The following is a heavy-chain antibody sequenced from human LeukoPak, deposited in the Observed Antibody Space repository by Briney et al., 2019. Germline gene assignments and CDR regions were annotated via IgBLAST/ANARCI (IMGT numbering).Heavy chain of an antibody. Sequence: GGSLRLSCAASGFTFSSYAMSWVPQAPGKGLEWVSAISGSGGSTYYADSVKGRFTISRDNSKNTLYLQMNSLRAEDTAVYYCAKDGLPAYYDSSGYLDYWGQGTLVTVSS. V-gene: IGHV3-23*01. CDR2: ISGSGGST. CDR3: AKDGLPAYYDSSGYLDY. D-gene: IGHD3-22*01. J-gene: IGHJ4*02. CDR1: GFTFSSYA.